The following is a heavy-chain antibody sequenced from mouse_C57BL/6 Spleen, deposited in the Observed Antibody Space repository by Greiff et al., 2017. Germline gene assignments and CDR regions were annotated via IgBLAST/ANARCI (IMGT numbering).Heavy chain of an antibody. V-gene: IGHV5-17*01. CDR3: AGEYSGMDY. J-gene: IGHJ4*01. CDR2: LRTGSSTI. CDR1: GFTFSDYG. Sequence: EVKLVESGGGLVKPGGSLKLSCAASGFTFSDYGMHWVRQAPEQGLAWVAYLRTGSSTISYADKVKGRFTIARDNSKNTLFLQVTRLMSADTSMDYCAGEYSGMDYWGQGTSVTVSS.